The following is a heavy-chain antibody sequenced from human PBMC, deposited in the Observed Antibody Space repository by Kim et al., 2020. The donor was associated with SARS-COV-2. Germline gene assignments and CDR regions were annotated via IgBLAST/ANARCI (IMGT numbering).Heavy chain of an antibody. CDR2: IYHSGST. CDR1: GYSISSGYY. V-gene: IGHV4-38-2*02. D-gene: IGHD6-6*01. Sequence: SETLSLTCTVSGYSISSGYYWGWIRQPPGKGLEWIGSIYHSGSTYYNPSLKSRVTISVDTSKNQFSLKLSSVTAADTAVYYCASVLIGYWGQGTLVTVSS. J-gene: IGHJ4*02. CDR3: ASVLIGY.